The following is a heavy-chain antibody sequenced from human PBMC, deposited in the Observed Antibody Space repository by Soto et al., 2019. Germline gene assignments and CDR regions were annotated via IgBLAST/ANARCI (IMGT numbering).Heavy chain of an antibody. CDR2: ISAYNGDT. D-gene: IGHD1-26*01. CDR3: ASVEDSGTYLI. Sequence: QARLTQSGPEVKKLGASVKVSCKASGYKFPDYGISWVRRAPGQGPEWLGWISAYNGDTEYANKFQGRITVTTDTSTTTVYLELRRLRPEDTAIYYCASVEDSGTYLIWGQGTLVTASS. J-gene: IGHJ4*02. CDR1: GYKFPDYG. V-gene: IGHV1-18*01.